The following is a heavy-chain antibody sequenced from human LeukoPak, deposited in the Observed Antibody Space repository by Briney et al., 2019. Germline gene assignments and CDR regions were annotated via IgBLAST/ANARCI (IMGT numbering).Heavy chain of an antibody. Sequence: SVKVSCKASGGTFSSYAISWVRQAPGQGLEWMGGIIPIFGTANYAQKFQGRVTITTDESTSTAYMELSSLRSEDTAVYYCARGLYGAPYYYYMDVWGKGTTVTVSS. J-gene: IGHJ6*03. V-gene: IGHV1-69*05. CDR1: GGTFSSYA. CDR3: ARGLYGAPYYYYMDV. CDR2: IIPIFGTA. D-gene: IGHD3-10*02.